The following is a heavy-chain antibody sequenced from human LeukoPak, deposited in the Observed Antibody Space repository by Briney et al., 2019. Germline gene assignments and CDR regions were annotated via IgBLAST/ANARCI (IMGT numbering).Heavy chain of an antibody. V-gene: IGHV3-33*01. J-gene: IGHJ4*02. CDR2: IWYDGSNK. D-gene: IGHD6-6*01. CDR3: ARDAGRRDFDY. CDR1: GFTFSSYG. Sequence: PGGSLRLSCAASGFTFSSYGMHWVRQAPGKGLEWVAVIWYDGSNKYYADSVKGRFTISRDNSKNTLYLQMNSLRAEDTAVYYRARDAGRRDFDYWGQGTLVTVSS.